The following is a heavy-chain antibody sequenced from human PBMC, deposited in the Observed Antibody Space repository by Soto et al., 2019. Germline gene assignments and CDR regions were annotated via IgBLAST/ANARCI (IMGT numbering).Heavy chain of an antibody. V-gene: IGHV4-4*02. CDR2: IYHSGST. J-gene: IGHJ4*02. CDR1: SGSISSSNW. Sequence: PSETLSLTCAVSSGSISSSNWWSWVRQPPGKGLEWIGEIYHSGSTNYNPSLKSRVTISVDKSKNQFSLKLSSVTAADTAVYYCARVQYQLLYGTYFDYWGQGTLVTVSS. D-gene: IGHD2-2*02. CDR3: ARVQYQLLYGTYFDY.